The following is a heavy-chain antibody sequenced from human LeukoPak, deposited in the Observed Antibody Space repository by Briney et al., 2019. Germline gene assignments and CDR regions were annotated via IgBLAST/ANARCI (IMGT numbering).Heavy chain of an antibody. J-gene: IGHJ3*02. D-gene: IGHD4-17*01. V-gene: IGHV3-11*04. Sequence: GGSLRLSCAASGFTFSDYYMSWIRQAPGKGLEWVSYISSSGSTIYYADSVKGRFTTSRDNAKNSLYLQMNSLRAEDTAVYYCATRNYGDSYGAFDIWGQGTMVIVSS. CDR3: ATRNYGDSYGAFDI. CDR2: ISSSGSTI. CDR1: GFTFSDYY.